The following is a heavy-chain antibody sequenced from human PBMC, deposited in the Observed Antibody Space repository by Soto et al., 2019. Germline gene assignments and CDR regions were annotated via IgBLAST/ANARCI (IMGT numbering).Heavy chain of an antibody. J-gene: IGHJ6*02. CDR2: ISAYNGNT. Sequence: ASVKVSCKDSGYTLTSYGISWVRQAQGQGLEWMGWISAYNGNTNYAQKLQGRVTMTTDTSTSTAYMELRSLRSDDTAVYYCARVKSVAGYYYGMDVWGQGTTVTVSS. D-gene: IGHD6-19*01. V-gene: IGHV1-18*01. CDR3: ARVKSVAGYYYGMDV. CDR1: GYTLTSYG.